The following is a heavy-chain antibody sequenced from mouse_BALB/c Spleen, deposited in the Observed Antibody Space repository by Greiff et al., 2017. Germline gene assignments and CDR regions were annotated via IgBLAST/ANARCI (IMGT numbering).Heavy chain of an antibody. CDR3: TKLGRYAMDY. V-gene: IGHV1S81*02. J-gene: IGHJ4*01. D-gene: IGHD4-1*01. CDR2: INPSNGGT. CDR1: GYTFTSYY. Sequence: VKLMESGAELVKPGASVKLSCKASGYTFTSYYMYWVKQRPGQGLEWIGEINPSNGGTNFNEKFKSKATLTVDKSSSTAYMQLSSLTSEDSAVYYCTKLGRYAMDYWGQGTSVTVSS.